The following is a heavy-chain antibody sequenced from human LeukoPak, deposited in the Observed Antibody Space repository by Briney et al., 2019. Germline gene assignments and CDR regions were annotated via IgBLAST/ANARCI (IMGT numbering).Heavy chain of an antibody. CDR1: GFTFSSYG. CDR3: ARVAAAYSSSTDFDY. V-gene: IGHV3-33*01. CDR2: IWYDGSNK. J-gene: IGHJ4*02. D-gene: IGHD6-6*01. Sequence: GRSLRLSCAASGFTFSSYGMHWVRQAPGKGLEWVAVIWYDGSNKYYADSVKGRFTISRDNSKNTLHLQMNSLRAEDTAVYYCARVAAAYSSSTDFDYWGQETLVTVSS.